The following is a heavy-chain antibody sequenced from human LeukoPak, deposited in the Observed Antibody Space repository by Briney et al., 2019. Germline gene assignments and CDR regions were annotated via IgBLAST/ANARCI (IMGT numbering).Heavy chain of an antibody. CDR2: INWNGGST. V-gene: IGHV3-20*04. Sequence: GGSLRLSCAASGFTFDDYGMSWVRQAPGKGLEWVSGINWNGGSTGYADSVKGRFTISRDIAKNSLYLQMNSLRAEDTALYYCARVPRLSLYYYYYYYMDVWGKGTTVTVS. CDR3: ARVPRLSLYYYYYYYMDV. J-gene: IGHJ6*03. D-gene: IGHD3-16*02. CDR1: GFTFDDYG.